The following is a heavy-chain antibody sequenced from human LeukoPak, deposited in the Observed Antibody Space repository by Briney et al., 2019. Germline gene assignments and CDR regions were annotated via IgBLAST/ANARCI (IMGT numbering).Heavy chain of an antibody. CDR1: GGSISSGGYY. J-gene: IGHJ5*02. CDR2: IYYSGST. D-gene: IGHD3-10*01. Sequence: SETLSLTCTVSGGSISSGGYYWSWIRQHPGKGLEWIGYIYYSGSTYYNPSLKSRVTISVDTSKNQFSLKLSSVTAADTAVYCCARETNGSGSYYGNSGRRWFDPWGQGTLVTVSS. V-gene: IGHV4-31*03. CDR3: ARETNGSGSYYGNSGRRWFDP.